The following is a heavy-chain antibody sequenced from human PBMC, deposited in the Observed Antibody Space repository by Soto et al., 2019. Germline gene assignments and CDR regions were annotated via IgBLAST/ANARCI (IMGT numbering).Heavy chain of an antibody. D-gene: IGHD6-13*01. V-gene: IGHV1-69*02. CDR1: GGTFSSYT. Sequence: QVQLVQSGAEVKKPGSSVKVSCKASGGTFSSYTISWVRQAPGQGLEWMGRIIPILGIANYAQKFQGRVTITADKSTSTAYRELSSLRSEDTAVYYCARAAAAATYYFDYWGQGTLVTVSS. CDR2: IIPILGIA. J-gene: IGHJ4*02. CDR3: ARAAAAATYYFDY.